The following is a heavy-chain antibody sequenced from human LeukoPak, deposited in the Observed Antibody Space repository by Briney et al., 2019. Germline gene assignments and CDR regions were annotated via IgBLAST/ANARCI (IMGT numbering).Heavy chain of an antibody. CDR1: GFAFSRYG. Sequence: GGSLRLSCAASGFAFSRYGIHWVRQALGKGLEWVAFIPYDGSNKFYADSVKGRFTISRDNSKNTLYLQMNSLRAEDTAVYYCAKGVGGSANYYYMDVWGKGTTVTVSS. V-gene: IGHV3-30*02. J-gene: IGHJ6*03. D-gene: IGHD3-16*01. CDR3: AKGVGGSANYYYMDV. CDR2: IPYDGSNK.